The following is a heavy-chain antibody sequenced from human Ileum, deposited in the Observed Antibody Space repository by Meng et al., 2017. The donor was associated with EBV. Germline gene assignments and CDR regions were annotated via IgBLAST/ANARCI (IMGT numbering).Heavy chain of an antibody. Sequence: VLLQESGRCLVKPSGTLAPTCAVSGGSISSSNWWSWVRHPPGKGLGWIGKIYHSGITIYNPSLKSRVTMSVDNSKNQFSLKLNSMTAADTAVYYCARDPTGGEDHQRVWGQGTLVTVSS. V-gene: IGHV4-4*02. J-gene: IGHJ4*02. CDR3: ARDPTGGEDHQRV. D-gene: IGHD1-14*01. CDR1: GGSISSSNW. CDR2: IYHSGIT.